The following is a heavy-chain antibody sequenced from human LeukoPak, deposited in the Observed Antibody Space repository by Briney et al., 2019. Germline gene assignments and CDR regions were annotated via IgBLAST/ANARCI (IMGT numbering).Heavy chain of an antibody. CDR3: AQEYYYDSSGYYRY. V-gene: IGHV3-23*01. CDR2: ISGSGGST. Sequence: GGSLRLSYAASGFTFSTYAMSWVRQAPGKGPEWVSGISGSGGSTYYADSVKGRFTISRDNSKNTLYLQMNSLRAEDTAVYYCAQEYYYDSSGYYRYWGQGTLVTVSS. J-gene: IGHJ4*02. D-gene: IGHD3-22*01. CDR1: GFTFSTYA.